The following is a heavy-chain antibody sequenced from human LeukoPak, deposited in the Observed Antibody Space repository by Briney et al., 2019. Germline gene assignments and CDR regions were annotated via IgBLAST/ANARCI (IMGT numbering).Heavy chain of an antibody. CDR1: GFAFSSHA. Sequence: GGSLRLSCEVSGFAFSSHAMTWVRQAPGKGLEWVSGVRGGGDFPYYADSVQGRFTISRDNSKNTLFLQMNSLRAEDTAIYYCAKSSTLTTYEHLDYWGQGTLVTVSS. CDR2: VRGGGDFP. CDR3: AKSSTLTTYEHLDY. V-gene: IGHV3-23*01. D-gene: IGHD4-11*01. J-gene: IGHJ4*02.